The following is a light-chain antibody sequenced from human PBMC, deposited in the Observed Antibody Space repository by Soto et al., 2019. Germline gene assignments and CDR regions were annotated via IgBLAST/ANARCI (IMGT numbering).Light chain of an antibody. CDR1: SSNIGSNY. CDR3: AAWDDSLSGVV. CDR2: RNN. J-gene: IGLJ2*01. Sequence: QSVLTQPPSASGTPGPRVTISCSGSSSNIGSNYVYWYQQLPGTAPKLLIYRNNQRPSGVPDRFSGSKSGTSASLAISGLRSEDEADYYCAAWDDSLSGVVFGGWTKLTVL. V-gene: IGLV1-47*01.